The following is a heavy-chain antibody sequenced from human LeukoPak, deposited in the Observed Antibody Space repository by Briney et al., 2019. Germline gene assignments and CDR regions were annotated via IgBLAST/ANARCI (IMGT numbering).Heavy chain of an antibody. Sequence: ASVKVSCQASGYTFIGYYMHWVRQAPGQGLEWIGWMNPNSGGTNYAQKFQGRVSMTRDTSISTAYMELSGLRSDDTAMYYCARVGSSYSSSWHNDYWGQGTLVTVSS. CDR3: ARVGSSYSSSWHNDY. CDR1: GYTFIGYY. D-gene: IGHD6-13*01. J-gene: IGHJ4*02. V-gene: IGHV1-2*02. CDR2: MNPNSGGT.